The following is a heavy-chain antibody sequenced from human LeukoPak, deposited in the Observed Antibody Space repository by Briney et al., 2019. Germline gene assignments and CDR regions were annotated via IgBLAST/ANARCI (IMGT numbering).Heavy chain of an antibody. CDR2: ISYDGSNK. CDR1: GFTFSSYG. D-gene: IGHD3-16*02. CDR3: AKDRNDYVWGSYRLRSFDY. J-gene: IGHJ4*02. V-gene: IGHV3-30*18. Sequence: PGRSLRLSCAASGFTFSSYGMHWVRQAPGKGLEWVAVISYDGSNKYYADSVKGRFTISRDNSKNTLYLQMNSLRAEDTAVYYCAKDRNDYVWGSYRLRSFDYWGQGTLVTVSS.